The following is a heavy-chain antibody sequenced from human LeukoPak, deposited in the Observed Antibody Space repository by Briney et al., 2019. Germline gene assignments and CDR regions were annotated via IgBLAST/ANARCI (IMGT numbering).Heavy chain of an antibody. D-gene: IGHD1-26*01. CDR1: GYTFTGHY. J-gene: IGHJ4*02. V-gene: IGHV1-2*02. CDR2: INPNNGGT. CDR3: ARGYALYSGRYIDFDY. Sequence: ASVKVSCKSSGYTFTGHYMHWVRQAPGQGLEWMGWINPNNGGTNYAQKFQDRVTMTRVTSISTAYMELSRLRSDDTAVYYCARGYALYSGRYIDFDYWGQGTLVTVSS.